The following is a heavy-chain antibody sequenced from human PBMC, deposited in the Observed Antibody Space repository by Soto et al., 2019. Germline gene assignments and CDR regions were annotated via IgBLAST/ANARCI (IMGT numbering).Heavy chain of an antibody. CDR3: AKDLLAADPPTGFDY. Sequence: GGSLRLSCAASGFTFSSYAMSWVRQAPGKGLEWVSAISGSGGSTYYADSVKGRFTVSRDNSKNTLYLQMNSLRAEDTAVYYCAKDLLAADPPTGFDYWGQGTLVTVSS. J-gene: IGHJ4*02. D-gene: IGHD6-13*01. CDR2: ISGSGGST. CDR1: GFTFSSYA. V-gene: IGHV3-23*01.